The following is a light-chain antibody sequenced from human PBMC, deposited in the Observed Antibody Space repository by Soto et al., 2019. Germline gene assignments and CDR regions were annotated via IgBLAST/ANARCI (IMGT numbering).Light chain of an antibody. Sequence: QSALTQPASVSGSPGQSITISCTGTSSDVGAYNYVSWYQQHPGKAPQLMIYDVSNRPSGVSYRFXGXXXXNTASLTISGLQAEDEADYYCSSYTSSSTQIFGGGTKVTVL. CDR2: DVS. CDR1: SSDVGAYNY. J-gene: IGLJ2*01. V-gene: IGLV2-14*03. CDR3: SSYTSSSTQI.